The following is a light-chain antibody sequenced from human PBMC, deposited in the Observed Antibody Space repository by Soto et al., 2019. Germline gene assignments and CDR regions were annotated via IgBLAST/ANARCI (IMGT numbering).Light chain of an antibody. CDR3: QQYKSWPPIT. CDR1: QSLNTD. V-gene: IGKV3-15*01. Sequence: EILMTQSPDSLSVSPGETATLSCRASQSLNTDLAWYQQKPGQAPRLLLYGASTRATGISTRFSGGGSGTEFTLTISGLQSEDSAVYYCQQYKSWPPITFGQGKRLEI. CDR2: GAS. J-gene: IGKJ5*01.